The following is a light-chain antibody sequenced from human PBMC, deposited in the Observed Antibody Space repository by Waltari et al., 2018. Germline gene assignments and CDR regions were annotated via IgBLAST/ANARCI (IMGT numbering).Light chain of an antibody. CDR1: SSDVGGYNS. V-gene: IGLV2-8*01. Sequence: QSALTQPPSASGSPGQSVTISCTGTSSDVGGYNSVSWYQQHPGKAPQLMIYEVSKRPSGVPDRFSGSKSGNTASLTVSGLQAEDEADYYCSSYAGSNNFEVVFGGGTKLTVL. CDR2: EVS. CDR3: SSYAGSNNFEVV. J-gene: IGLJ2*01.